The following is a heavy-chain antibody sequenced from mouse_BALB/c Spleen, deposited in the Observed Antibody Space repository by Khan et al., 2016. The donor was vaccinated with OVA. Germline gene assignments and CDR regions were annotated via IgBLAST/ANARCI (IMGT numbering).Heavy chain of an antibody. V-gene: IGHV3-2*02. CDR1: GYSITSDYV. J-gene: IGHJ2*01. Sequence: EVQLQESGPGLVKPSQSLSLTCTVTGYSITSDYVWNWIRQFPGNKLEWMGYISYSGSTSYNPSFKSQNPITRDPSKNPFFLQLNSVTTEDTATYYCARSIMANWGQGTTLTVSS. CDR3: ARSIMAN. CDR2: ISYSGST.